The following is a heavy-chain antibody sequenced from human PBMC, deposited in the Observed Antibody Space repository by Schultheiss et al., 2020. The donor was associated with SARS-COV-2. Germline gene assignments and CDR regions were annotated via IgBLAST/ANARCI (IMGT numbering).Heavy chain of an antibody. CDR3: ARGLRSGYRTVDY. J-gene: IGHJ4*02. Sequence: GSLRLSCAASGFTFSSYAMSWVRQAPGKGLEWIGEINHSGSTNYNPSLKSRVTISVDTSKNQFSLKLSSVTAADTAVYYCARGLRSGYRTVDYWGQGTLVTVSS. CDR2: INHSGST. D-gene: IGHD3-3*01. CDR1: GFTFSSYA. V-gene: IGHV4-34*01.